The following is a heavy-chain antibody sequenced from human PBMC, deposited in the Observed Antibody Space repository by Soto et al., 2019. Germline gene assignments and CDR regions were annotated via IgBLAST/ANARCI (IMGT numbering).Heavy chain of an antibody. CDR2: IIPILGIA. V-gene: IGHV1-69*04. CDR3: AKERALFSYYDSCLADY. CDR1: GGTFSSHT. D-gene: IGHD3-22*01. Sequence: SVKVSCKASGGTFSSHTISWGRQAPGQRVEWMGRIIPILGIANYAQKFQGRVTITADKSTSTAYMELSSLRAEDTAVYYCAKERALFSYYDSCLADYWGQGTLVTVSS. J-gene: IGHJ4*02.